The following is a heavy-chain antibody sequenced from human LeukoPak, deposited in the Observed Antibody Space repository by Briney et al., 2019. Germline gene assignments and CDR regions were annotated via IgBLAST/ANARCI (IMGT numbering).Heavy chain of an antibody. CDR1: GFTFSSYS. V-gene: IGHV3-21*01. J-gene: IGHJ4*02. Sequence: GGSLRLSCAASGFTFSSYSMNWVRQAPGKGLEWVSSISSGSSYIYCADSVKGRFTISRDNAKNSLYLQMNSLRAEDTAVYYCAKDALYYYDSSGYWYYFDYWGQGTLVTVSS. CDR2: ISSGSSYI. CDR3: AKDALYYYDSSGYWYYFDY. D-gene: IGHD3-22*01.